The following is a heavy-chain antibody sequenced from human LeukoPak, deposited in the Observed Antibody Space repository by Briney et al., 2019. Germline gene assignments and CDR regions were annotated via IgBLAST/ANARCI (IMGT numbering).Heavy chain of an antibody. CDR2: ISRSDGTA. D-gene: IGHD4-17*01. CDR3: ARDDYGDWPPLFDY. CDR1: GFTFSAFA. J-gene: IGHJ4*02. Sequence: GGSQRLSCAASGFTFSAFAMNWVRQAPGKGLEWVSFISRSDGTAYYADSVKGRFTISRDNSKNTLYLQMNSLRAEDTAQYFCARDDYGDWPPLFDYWGQGTLVTVSS. V-gene: IGHV3-23*01.